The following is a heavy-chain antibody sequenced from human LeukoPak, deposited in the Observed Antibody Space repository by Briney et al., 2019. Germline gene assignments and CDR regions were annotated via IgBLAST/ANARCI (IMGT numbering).Heavy chain of an antibody. D-gene: IGHD3-9*01. V-gene: IGHV3-30*02. J-gene: IGHJ3*02. Sequence: GGSLRLSCAASGFTFSSYGMHWVRQAPGKGLEWVAFIRYDGSNKYYADSVKGRFTISRDNSKNTLYLQMNSLRAEDTAVYYCARSDDILTGYAFDIWGQGTMVTVSS. CDR2: IRYDGSNK. CDR3: ARSDDILTGYAFDI. CDR1: GFTFSSYG.